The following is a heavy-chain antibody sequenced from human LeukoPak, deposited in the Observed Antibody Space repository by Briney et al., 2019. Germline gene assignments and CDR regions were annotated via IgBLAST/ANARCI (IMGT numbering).Heavy chain of an antibody. CDR1: GFSFSSDC. Sequence: GGSLRLSCAASGFSFSSDCMHWVRQAPGKGLEWVAFIQNDGRKKYYADSVKGLFTISRDNSKNTLYMQMNSLRADDTAVYYCARDLHPWAGDYWGQGTLVTVSS. CDR3: ARDLHPWAGDY. CDR2: IQNDGRKK. V-gene: IGHV3-30*02. J-gene: IGHJ4*02.